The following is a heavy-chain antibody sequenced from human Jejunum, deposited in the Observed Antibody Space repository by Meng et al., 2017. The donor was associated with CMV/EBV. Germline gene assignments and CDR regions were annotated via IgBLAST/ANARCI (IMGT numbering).Heavy chain of an antibody. Sequence: SGFTFRNSAVRWVRQALGKGLEWVSSISGSGGDKFYADSVRGRFTISRDNSKNTVYLQMNGLGAEDTAVYYCTKGVSGPLYYFDHWGQGMLVTVSS. J-gene: IGHJ4*02. CDR2: ISGSGGDK. D-gene: IGHD2-15*01. CDR3: TKGVSGPLYYFDH. CDR1: GFTFRNSA. V-gene: IGHV3-23*01.